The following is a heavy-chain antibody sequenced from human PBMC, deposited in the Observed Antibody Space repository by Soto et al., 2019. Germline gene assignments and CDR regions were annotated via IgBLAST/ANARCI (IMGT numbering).Heavy chain of an antibody. Sequence: TLSVTCSVSGGSISSGGYYWSWIRQHPGKGLEWIGYIYYSGSTYYNPSLKSRVTISVDTSKNQFSLKLSSVTAADTAVYYCARDTRQEAAAFDYWGQGTLVPVSS. CDR2: IYYSGST. CDR3: ARDTRQEAAAFDY. D-gene: IGHD6-25*01. J-gene: IGHJ4*02. V-gene: IGHV4-31*03. CDR1: GGSISSGGYY.